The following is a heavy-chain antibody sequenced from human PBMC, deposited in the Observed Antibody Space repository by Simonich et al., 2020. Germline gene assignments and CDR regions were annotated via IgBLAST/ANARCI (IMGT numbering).Heavy chain of an antibody. Sequence: GGGLVKPGGSLRLSCAASGFTFSSYGMNWVRRAPGKGLEWVSSISSSSSYIYYADSVKGRFTISRDNAKNSLYLQMNSLRAEDTAVYYCARDTSYYGSGSYYFDYWGQGTLVTVSS. D-gene: IGHD3-10*01. CDR3: ARDTSYYGSGSYYFDY. CDR2: ISSSSSYI. V-gene: IGHV3-21*01. J-gene: IGHJ4*02. CDR1: GFTFSSYG.